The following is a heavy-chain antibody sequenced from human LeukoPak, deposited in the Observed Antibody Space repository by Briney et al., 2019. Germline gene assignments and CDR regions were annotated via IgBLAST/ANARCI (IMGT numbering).Heavy chain of an antibody. Sequence: SGTLSLTCAVSGGSISSSNWWSWVRQPPGKGLEWIGEVYHSGSTNYNPSLKSRVTISLDTSKKQVSLKVSSVTAADTAVYYCARQFREGGPPDYWGQGTLVSVSS. J-gene: IGHJ4*02. CDR2: VYHSGST. D-gene: IGHD1-14*01. CDR3: ARQFREGGPPDY. CDR1: GGSISSSNW. V-gene: IGHV4-4*02.